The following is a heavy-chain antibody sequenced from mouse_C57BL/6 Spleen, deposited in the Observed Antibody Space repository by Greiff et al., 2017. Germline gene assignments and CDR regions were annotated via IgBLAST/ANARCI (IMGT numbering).Heavy chain of an antibody. CDR2: LYPGDGDT. CDR3: ARAGVYYGTYWYFDV. V-gene: IGHV1-82*01. Sequence: VKLQQSGPELVKPGASVKISCKASGYAFSSSWMNWVKQRPGKGLEWIGRLYPGDGDTNYNGKFKGKATLTADKSSSTAYMQLSSLTSEDSAVYFCARAGVYYGTYWYFDVWGTGTTVTVSS. D-gene: IGHD1-1*01. J-gene: IGHJ1*03. CDR1: GYAFSSSW.